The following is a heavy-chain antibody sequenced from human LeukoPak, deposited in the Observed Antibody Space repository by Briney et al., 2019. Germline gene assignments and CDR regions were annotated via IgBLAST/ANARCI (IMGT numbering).Heavy chain of an antibody. CDR1: GFTFSNYD. D-gene: IGHD1-14*01. Sequence: GGSLRLSCAASGFTFSNYDMTWVRQAPGKGLEWVSAISGSGGSTYYADSVKGRFTISRDNSKNTLYLQMNSLRAEDTAVYYCAKSGQGPYYFDYWGQGTLVTVSS. CDR2: ISGSGGST. CDR3: AKSGQGPYYFDY. V-gene: IGHV3-23*01. J-gene: IGHJ4*02.